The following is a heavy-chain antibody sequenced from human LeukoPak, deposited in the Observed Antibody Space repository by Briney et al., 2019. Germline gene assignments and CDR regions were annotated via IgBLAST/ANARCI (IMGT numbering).Heavy chain of an antibody. CDR2: IIPIFGTA. CDR1: GGTFSSYA. V-gene: IGHV1-69*05. Sequence: ASLKVSCKASGGTFSSYAISWVRQAPGQGLDWMGGIIPIFGTANYAQKLQGRVTVTTDTSTSTAYMELRRLRFDDTAVYYCARDLKRGYSSGRYSWGTGSSNDYWGQGTLVTVSS. D-gene: IGHD6-19*01. J-gene: IGHJ4*02. CDR3: ARDLKRGYSSGRYSWGTGSSNDY.